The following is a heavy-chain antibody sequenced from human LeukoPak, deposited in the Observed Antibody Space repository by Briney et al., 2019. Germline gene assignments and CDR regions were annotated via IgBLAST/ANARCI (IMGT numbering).Heavy chain of an antibody. CDR1: GFTFSSYA. V-gene: IGHV3-23*01. Sequence: GGCLRLSCAASGFTFSSYAMSWVRQAPGKGLEWVSGITGSDDSTYYADSVKGRFTISRDNSKNTLYLQMNSLRAEDTAVYYCAKRSGSSPIYFDYWGQGTLVTVSS. J-gene: IGHJ4*02. CDR3: AKRSGSSPIYFDY. CDR2: ITGSDDST. D-gene: IGHD3-10*01.